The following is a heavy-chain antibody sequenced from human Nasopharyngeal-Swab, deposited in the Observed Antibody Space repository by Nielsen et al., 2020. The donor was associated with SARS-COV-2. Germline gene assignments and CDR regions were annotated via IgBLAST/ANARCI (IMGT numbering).Heavy chain of an antibody. CDR2: ISPDGGRS. Sequence: GESLKISCTASGVNFRTYHMHWVRQAPGKGLVWVSNISPDGGRSDYADSVKGRFTISRDNAKHMVYPQMTSLRADDTAVYYCVTYSVDTTMFEYWGQGTLVTVSS. CDR1: GVNFRTYH. CDR3: VTYSVDTTMFEY. V-gene: IGHV3-74*01. J-gene: IGHJ4*02. D-gene: IGHD5-18*01.